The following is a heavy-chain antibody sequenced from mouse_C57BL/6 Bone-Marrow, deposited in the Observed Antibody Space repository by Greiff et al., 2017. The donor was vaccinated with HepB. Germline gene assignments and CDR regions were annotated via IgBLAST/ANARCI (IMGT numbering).Heavy chain of an antibody. J-gene: IGHJ4*01. Sequence: QVQLQHPGTELVKPGASVKLSCKASGYTFTSYWMHWVKQRPGQGLEWIGNINPSNGGTNYNEKFKSKATLTVDKSSSTAYMQLSSLTSEDSAVYYCARSTQTAQASYYYAMDYWGQGTSVTVSS. V-gene: IGHV1-53*01. CDR1: GYTFTSYW. D-gene: IGHD3-2*02. CDR3: ARSTQTAQASYYYAMDY. CDR2: INPSNGGT.